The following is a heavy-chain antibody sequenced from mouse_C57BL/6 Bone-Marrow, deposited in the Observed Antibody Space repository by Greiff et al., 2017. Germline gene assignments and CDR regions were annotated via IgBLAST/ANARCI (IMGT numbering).Heavy chain of an antibody. D-gene: IGHD1-1*01. Sequence: EVKLQESGGDLVQPGGSLKFSCAASGFTFSSYGMPWVRQTPDKRLEWVAIISSGGSYTYYPASVTGRFTITRDNANNTLYLQMSSLTSADTAMYYCARIYYYGSSYWYFDVWGTGTTVTVSS. J-gene: IGHJ1*03. CDR2: ISSGGSYT. CDR1: GFTFSSYG. V-gene: IGHV5-6*01. CDR3: ARIYYYGSSYWYFDV.